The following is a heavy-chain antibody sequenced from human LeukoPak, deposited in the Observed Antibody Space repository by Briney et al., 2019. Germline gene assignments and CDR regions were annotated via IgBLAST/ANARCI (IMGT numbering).Heavy chain of an antibody. CDR3: ARESTPGESEYFDY. D-gene: IGHD2-2*01. CDR1: GGSVSSST. Sequence: PSETLSLTCTVSGGSVSSSTWSWIRQPPGKRLEWIGYIWRSGSTNYNPSLKSRVTISSDTSNSQISLELRSVTVADTAVYYCARESTPGESEYFDYWGQGTLVTVSS. J-gene: IGHJ4*02. V-gene: IGHV4-59*02. CDR2: IWRSGST.